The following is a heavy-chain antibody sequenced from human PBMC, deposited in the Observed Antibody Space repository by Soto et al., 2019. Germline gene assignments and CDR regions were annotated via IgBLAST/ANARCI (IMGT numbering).Heavy chain of an antibody. CDR1: GFTFSSYW. CDR3: ARVGSGYYHFDY. CDR2: IKTDGSII. D-gene: IGHD5-12*01. Sequence: EAQLVESGGGLVQPGGSLRLXCAXSGFTFSSYWMHWVRQAPGXGLVWVSRIKTDGSIITYADSVQGRFTISRDNGKXXXXXXMDSLRAEDTAVYYCARVGSGYYHFDYWGQGTLVTVPS. V-gene: IGHV3-74*01. J-gene: IGHJ4*02.